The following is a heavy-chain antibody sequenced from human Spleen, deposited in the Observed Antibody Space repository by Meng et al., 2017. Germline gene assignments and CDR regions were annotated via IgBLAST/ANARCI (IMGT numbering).Heavy chain of an antibody. Sequence: QVQLQESGPELVKPAGTLSLTCTVSGASISTGIYYWSWIRQHPGKGLEWIGYIYDSGTTSYNPSLESPVTISMDTSKNQFSLRLGSVTAADTAVYYCATIDYGEVFFVYWGQGTLVTVSS. V-gene: IGHV4-31*01. J-gene: IGHJ4*02. CDR3: ATIDYGEVFFVY. CDR1: GASISTGIYY. D-gene: IGHD4-17*01. CDR2: IYDSGTT.